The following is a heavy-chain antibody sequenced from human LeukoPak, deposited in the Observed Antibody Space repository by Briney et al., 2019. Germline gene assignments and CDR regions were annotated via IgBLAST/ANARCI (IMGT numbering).Heavy chain of an antibody. D-gene: IGHD3-22*01. J-gene: IGHJ4*02. CDR3: AKAYCYDSSGYYDYYFDY. V-gene: IGHV3-23*01. CDR2: ISGSGGST. CDR1: GFTFSSYA. Sequence: GGSLTLSCATSGFTFSSYAMSWVRQAPGKGLEWVSTISGSGGSTYYADSVKGRFTISRDNSKNTLFLQMNSLRGEETAVYSCAKAYCYDSSGYYDYYFDYWGQGTLVTVSS.